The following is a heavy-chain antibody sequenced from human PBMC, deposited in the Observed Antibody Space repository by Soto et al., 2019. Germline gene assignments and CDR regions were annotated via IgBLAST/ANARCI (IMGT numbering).Heavy chain of an antibody. J-gene: IGHJ6*03. Sequence: GESLKISCKGSGYSFTSYWIGWVRQMPGKGLEWMGIIYPGDSDTRYSPSFQGQVTISADKSISTAYLQWSSLKVSDTAMYYCARTHSSSFPYYYYIDVWGKGTTVTVSS. V-gene: IGHV5-51*01. D-gene: IGHD6-6*01. CDR2: IYPGDSDT. CDR3: ARTHSSSFPYYYYIDV. CDR1: GYSFTSYW.